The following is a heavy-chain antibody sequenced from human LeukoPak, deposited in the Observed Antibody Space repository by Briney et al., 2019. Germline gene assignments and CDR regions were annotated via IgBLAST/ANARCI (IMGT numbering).Heavy chain of an antibody. CDR1: GFSLTSNY. CDR3: ARACSGSSGKAFDI. J-gene: IGHJ3*02. CDR2: IGSSGRSI. D-gene: IGHD6-6*01. Sequence: PGGSLRLSCAASGFSLTSNYISWVRQAPGKGLEWVSYIGSSGRSIYYADSVKGRFTISRDNAKNSLYLQMNSLRAGDSAVYYCARACSGSSGKAFDIWGQGTMVTVSS. V-gene: IGHV3-48*03.